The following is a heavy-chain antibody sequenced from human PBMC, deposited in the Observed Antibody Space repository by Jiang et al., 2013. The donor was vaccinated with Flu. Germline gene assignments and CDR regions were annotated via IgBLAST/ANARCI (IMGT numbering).Heavy chain of an antibody. Sequence: GAEVKKPGSSVKVSCKASGGTFSSYAISWVRQAPGQGLEWMGGIIPIFGTANYAQKFQGRVTITADESTSTAYMELSSLRSEDTAVYYCARDLGVTMIVVPYAFDIWGQGTMVTVSS. CDR3: ARDLGVTMIVVPYAFDI. J-gene: IGHJ3*02. V-gene: IGHV1-69*01. CDR2: IIPIFGTA. D-gene: IGHD3-22*01. CDR1: GGTFSSYA.